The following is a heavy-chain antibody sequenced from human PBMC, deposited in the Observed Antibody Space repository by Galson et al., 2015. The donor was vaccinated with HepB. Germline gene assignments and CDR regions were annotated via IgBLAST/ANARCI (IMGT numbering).Heavy chain of an antibody. CDR2: ISTSDGRT. CDR1: GFIFNNHA. V-gene: IGHV3-23*01. J-gene: IGHJ4*02. CDR3: AKDQAMTNY. Sequence: SLRLSCAASGFIFNNHAMSWARQAPGKGLEWVSGISTSDGRTYYADSVKGRFTISRDNSKNTLYLQMNSLRANDTAVYYCAKDQAMTNYWGQGTLVAVSS. D-gene: IGHD2-2*01.